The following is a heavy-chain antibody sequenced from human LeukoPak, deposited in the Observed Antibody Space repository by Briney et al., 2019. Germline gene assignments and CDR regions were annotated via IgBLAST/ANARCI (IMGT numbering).Heavy chain of an antibody. J-gene: IGHJ4*02. V-gene: IGHV4-39*07. CDR1: GGSIRSSYYY. Sequence: SETLSLTCTVSGGSIRSSYYYWGWIRQPPGKGLEWIGSIYDSGSTYYNPSLKSRVTISVDTSKNQFSLKLSSVTAADTAVYYCARAGDSSSWYWAEPPFGHFDYWGQGTLVTVSS. D-gene: IGHD6-13*01. CDR2: IYDSGST. CDR3: ARAGDSSSWYWAEPPFGHFDY.